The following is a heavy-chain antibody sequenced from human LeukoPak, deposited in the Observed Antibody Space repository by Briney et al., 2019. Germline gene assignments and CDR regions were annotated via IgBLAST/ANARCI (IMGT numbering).Heavy chain of an antibody. CDR3: ARNYYDSSGYYYPVQFDY. J-gene: IGHJ4*02. CDR1: GYTFTGYY. V-gene: IGHV1-2*02. CDR2: INPNSGGT. Sequence: ASVKVSCKASGYTFTGYYMHWVRQAPGQGLEWMGWINPNSGGTNYAQKFQGRVTTTRDTSISTAYMELSRLRSDDTAVYYCARNYYDSSGYYYPVQFDYWGQGTLVTVSS. D-gene: IGHD3-22*01.